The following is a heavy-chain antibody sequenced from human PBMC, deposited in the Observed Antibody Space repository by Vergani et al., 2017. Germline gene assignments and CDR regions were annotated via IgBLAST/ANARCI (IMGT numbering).Heavy chain of an antibody. D-gene: IGHD4-23*01. J-gene: IGHJ4*02. CDR2: IYYSGST. Sequence: QLQLQESGPGLVKPSETLSLTCTVSGGSVSSGSYYWSWIRQPPGKGLEWIGYIYYSGSTNYNPSLKSRVTISVDTSKNQFSLKLSSVTAADTAVYYCARLQRWKTHFDYWGQGTLVTVSS. CDR3: ARLQRWKTHFDY. V-gene: IGHV4-61*01. CDR1: GGSVSSGSYY.